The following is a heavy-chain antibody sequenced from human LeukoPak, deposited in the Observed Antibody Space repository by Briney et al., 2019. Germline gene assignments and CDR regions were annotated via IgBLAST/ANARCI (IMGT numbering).Heavy chain of an antibody. CDR2: VSSRSTTI. V-gene: IGHV3-48*01. J-gene: IGHJ4*02. CDR3: ARDAGDRGGFDY. D-gene: IGHD7-27*01. CDR1: GFTFSSYS. Sequence: PGGSLRLPCAASGFTFSSYSMDWVRQAPGKGLEWISYVSSRSTTIYYAHSVKGRFTISRDNAKSSLYLQMNSLRAEDTAVYYCARDAGDRGGFDYWGQGTLVTVSS.